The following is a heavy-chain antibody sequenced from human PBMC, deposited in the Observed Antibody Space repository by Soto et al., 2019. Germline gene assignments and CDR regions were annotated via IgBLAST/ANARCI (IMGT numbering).Heavy chain of an antibody. CDR2: TYYRSKWYN. Sequence: SQTLSLTCAISGDSVSSNSAAWSWIRQSPSRGLEWLGRTYYRSKWYNDYAVSVKSRITINPDTSKNQFSLQLNSVTPEDTAVYYCAREGGYSSGWYSGDAFDIWGQGTMVTVSS. J-gene: IGHJ3*02. D-gene: IGHD6-19*01. V-gene: IGHV6-1*01. CDR1: GDSVSSNSAA. CDR3: AREGGYSSGWYSGDAFDI.